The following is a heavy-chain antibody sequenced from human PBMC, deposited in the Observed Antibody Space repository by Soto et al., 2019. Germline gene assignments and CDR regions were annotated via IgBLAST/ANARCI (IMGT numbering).Heavy chain of an antibody. CDR3: ARRHLAVAVSPWFDA. D-gene: IGHD6-19*01. Sequence: QVTLKESGPVLVKPTETLTLRCTVSGLSITDSEMGVSWIRQPPGQPLEWLAHIASSGEKSYRTFLKSRLAISKDTSKSQIVLTMTNMDPADTATYYCARRHLAVAVSPWFDAWGQGIPVTVSS. CDR1: GLSITDSEMG. V-gene: IGHV2-26*01. J-gene: IGHJ5*02. CDR2: IASSGEK.